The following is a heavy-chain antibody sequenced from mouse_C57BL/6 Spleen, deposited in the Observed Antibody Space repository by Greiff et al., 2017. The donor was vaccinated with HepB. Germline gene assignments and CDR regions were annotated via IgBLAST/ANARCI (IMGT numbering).Heavy chain of an antibody. CDR2: INPDYGTT. D-gene: IGHD1-1*01. Sequence: EVQLQESGPELVKPGASVKISCKASGYSFSDYNMNWVKQSNGKSLEWIGVINPDYGTTSYNQKFKGKATLTVAKSSSTAYMQLNSETSEDSSVYYCANRGSSYYCALDYWGQGTSVTVSS. CDR3: ANRGSSYYCALDY. V-gene: IGHV1-39*01. CDR1: GYSFSDYN. J-gene: IGHJ4*01.